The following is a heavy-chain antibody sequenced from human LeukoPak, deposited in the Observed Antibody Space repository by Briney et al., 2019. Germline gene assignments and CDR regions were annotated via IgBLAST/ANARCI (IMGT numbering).Heavy chain of an antibody. CDR3: ARVGVAAAGTSFYYYYYGMDV. CDR2: MNPNSGNT. Sequence: ASVKVSCKASGYTFTSYDINWVRQAAGQGLEWMGWMNPNSGNTGYAQKFQGRVTMTRNTSISTAYMELSSLRSEDTAVYYCARVGVAAAGTSFYYYYYGMDVWGQGTTVTVSS. V-gene: IGHV1-8*01. D-gene: IGHD6-13*01. CDR1: GYTFTSYD. J-gene: IGHJ6*02.